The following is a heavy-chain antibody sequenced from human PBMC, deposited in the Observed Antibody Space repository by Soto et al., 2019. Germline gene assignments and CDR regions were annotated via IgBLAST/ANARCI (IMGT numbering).Heavy chain of an antibody. CDR1: GYTFTSYG. V-gene: IGHV1-18*01. D-gene: IGHD2-2*01. Sequence: ASVKVSCKASGYTFTSYGISWVRQAPGQGLEWMGWISAYNGNTNYAQKLQGRVTMTTDTSTSTAYMELRSLRSDDTAVYYGARGRYCSSTSCYGSYYYYGMDVWGQGTTVTVSS. CDR2: ISAYNGNT. CDR3: ARGRYCSSTSCYGSYYYYGMDV. J-gene: IGHJ6*02.